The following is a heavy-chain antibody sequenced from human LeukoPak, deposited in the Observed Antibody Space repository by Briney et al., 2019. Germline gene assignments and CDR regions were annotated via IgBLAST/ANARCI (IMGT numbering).Heavy chain of an antibody. CDR2: IYYSGST. D-gene: IGHD2-21*02. J-gene: IGHJ4*02. V-gene: IGHV4-39*01. Sequence: SETLSLTCTASGGSISSSSYSWGWIRQPPGKGLEWIGSIYYSGSTYYNPSLKSRVTISVDTSKNQFSLKLSSVTAADTAVYYCARHPQVVTAQYYFDYWGQGTLVTVSS. CDR3: ARHPQVVTAQYYFDY. CDR1: GGSISSSSYS.